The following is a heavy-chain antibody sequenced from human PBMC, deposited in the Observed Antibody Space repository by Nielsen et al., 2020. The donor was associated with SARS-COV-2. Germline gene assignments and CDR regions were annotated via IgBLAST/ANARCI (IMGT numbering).Heavy chain of an antibody. V-gene: IGHV4-34*01. CDR1: GGSFSGYY. D-gene: IGHD6-6*01. CDR2: INRSGST. J-gene: IGHJ3*02. Sequence: GSLRLSCAVYGGSFSGYYWGWIRQPPEKGLEWIGEINRSGSTNYNPSLKSRVTISVDTSKSQFSLKLTSVTAADTAVYYCARSSYTGAHIAARPKGAFDIWGQGTMVTVSS. CDR3: ARSSYTGAHIAARPKGAFDI.